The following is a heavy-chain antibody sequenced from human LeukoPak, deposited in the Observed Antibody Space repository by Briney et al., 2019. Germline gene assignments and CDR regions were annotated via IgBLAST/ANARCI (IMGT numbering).Heavy chain of an antibody. Sequence: AASVKVSCKASGGTFSSYAISWVRQAPGQGLEWTGRIIPILGIANYAQKFQGRVTITADKSTSTAYMELSSLRSEDTAVYYCARDPSIAAAGDSFDYWGQGTLVTVSS. CDR2: IIPILGIA. CDR1: GGTFSSYA. J-gene: IGHJ4*02. V-gene: IGHV1-69*04. D-gene: IGHD6-13*01. CDR3: ARDPSIAAAGDSFDY.